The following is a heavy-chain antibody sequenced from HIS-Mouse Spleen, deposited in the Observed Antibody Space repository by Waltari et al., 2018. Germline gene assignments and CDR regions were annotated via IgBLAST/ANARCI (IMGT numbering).Heavy chain of an antibody. CDR3: AREIPYSSSWYDWYFDL. CDR2: IYYSGST. J-gene: IGHJ2*01. CDR1: GGSISSSIYY. V-gene: IGHV4-39*07. D-gene: IGHD6-13*01. Sequence: QLQLQESGPGLVKPSETLSLTCTVSGGSISSSIYYWGWLRQPPGKGLEWIGIIYYSGSTYYNPSLKSRVTISVDTSKNQFSLKLSSVTAADTAVYYCAREIPYSSSWYDWYFDLWGRGTLVTVSS.